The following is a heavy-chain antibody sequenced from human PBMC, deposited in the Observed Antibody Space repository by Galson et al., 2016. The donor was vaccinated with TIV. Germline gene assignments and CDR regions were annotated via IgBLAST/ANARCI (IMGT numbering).Heavy chain of an antibody. CDR2: INTDGDAS. CDR3: ARGNPGNPNF. Sequence: SPRLSCAASGFTFSNYWMHWVRQSPGEGLIYVSRINTDGDASDYADSVKGRFTISRDNVKNIVFLQMTALRVEDTAVYYCARGNPGNPNFWGQGTLVTVSS. J-gene: IGHJ4*02. D-gene: IGHD4-23*01. CDR1: GFTFSNYW. V-gene: IGHV3-74*01.